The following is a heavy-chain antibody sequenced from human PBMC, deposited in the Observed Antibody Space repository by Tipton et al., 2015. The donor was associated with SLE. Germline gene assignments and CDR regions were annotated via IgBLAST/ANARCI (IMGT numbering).Heavy chain of an antibody. CDR2: ISATGGTT. CDR3: AKAPHYDFWSGYYGDYFDY. J-gene: IGHJ4*02. V-gene: IGHV3-23*01. D-gene: IGHD3-3*01. Sequence: SLRLSCAASGFTFRTYAMSWVRQAPGKGLEWVSAISATGGTTYYADSVKGRFTISRDNSKNTLYLQMNSLRAEDTAVYYCAKAPHYDFWSGYYGDYFDYWGQGALVTVSS. CDR1: GFTFRTYA.